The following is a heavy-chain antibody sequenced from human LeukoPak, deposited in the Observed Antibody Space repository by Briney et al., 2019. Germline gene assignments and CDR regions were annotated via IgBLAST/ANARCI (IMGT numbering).Heavy chain of an antibody. CDR3: VRASGSFDY. J-gene: IGHJ4*02. CDR1: GFTFSDYG. CDR2: IWSDGSNK. D-gene: IGHD3-10*01. Sequence: GGSLRLSCAASGFTFSDYGIHWVRQAPGKGLEWVAVIWSDGSNKYYADSVKGRFTISRDISKKTLYLQMNSLRVEDTAVYYCVRASGSFDYWGQGTLVTVSS. V-gene: IGHV3-33*01.